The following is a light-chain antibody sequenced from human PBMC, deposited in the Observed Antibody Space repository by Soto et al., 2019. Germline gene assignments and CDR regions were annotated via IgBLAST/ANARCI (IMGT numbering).Light chain of an antibody. V-gene: IGLV4-69*01. CDR1: SGHSSYA. Sequence: QPVLTQSPSASDSLGASVKLTCTLSSGHSSYAIAWHQQQPEKGPRYLMKLNSDGSHSKGDGIPDRFSGSSSGAERYLTISSLQSEDEADYYCQTWGTGSPVVFGGGTQLTVL. CDR3: QTWGTGSPVV. J-gene: IGLJ2*01. CDR2: LNSDGSH.